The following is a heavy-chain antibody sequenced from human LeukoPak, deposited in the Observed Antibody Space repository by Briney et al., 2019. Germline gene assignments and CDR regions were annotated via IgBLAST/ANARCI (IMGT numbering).Heavy chain of an antibody. Sequence: GGSLRLSCAASGFTFSSYWMSWVRQAPGKGLEWVANIKQEGSEKYYVDSVKGRFTISRDNAKNSLYLQMNSLEAEDTAVYYCARLVWSGSYYFDYWGQGTLVTVSS. V-gene: IGHV3-7*01. CDR1: GFTFSSYW. CDR2: IKQEGSEK. CDR3: ARLVWSGSYYFDY. J-gene: IGHJ4*02. D-gene: IGHD1-26*01.